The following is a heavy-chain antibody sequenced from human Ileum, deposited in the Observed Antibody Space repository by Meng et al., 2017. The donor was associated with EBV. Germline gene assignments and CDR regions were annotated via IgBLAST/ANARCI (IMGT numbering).Heavy chain of an antibody. J-gene: IGHJ4*02. V-gene: IGHV2-5*02. CDR2: IYWDDDK. CDR1: VFSLSTSGRG. D-gene: IGHD5-24*01. CDR3: AHSDPLEMATCFDY. Sequence: QLPSKCSGPTPVKPTQTPTLTGTFSVFSLSTSGRGVGWIRQPPGKALEWLALIYWDDDKRYSPSLKSRLTITKDTSKNQVVLTMTNMDPVDTATYYCAHSDPLEMATCFDYWGQGTLVTVSS.